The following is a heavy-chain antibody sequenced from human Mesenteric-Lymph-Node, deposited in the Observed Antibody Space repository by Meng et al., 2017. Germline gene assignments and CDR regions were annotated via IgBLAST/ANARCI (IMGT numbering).Heavy chain of an antibody. Sequence: QVQWQGSGPGLVKPSETLSLTCTVSGGSLSSSSYYWAWIRQPPGEGLEWMGSVVYSGTTYYTSSLKSRVSISVDTSKNQFSLKLSSVTAADTAVYYCARHHHSPTFDYWGQGTLVTVSS. CDR3: ARHHHSPTFDY. CDR2: VVYSGTT. D-gene: IGHD1-14*01. CDR1: GGSLSSSSYY. J-gene: IGHJ4*02. V-gene: IGHV4-39*01.